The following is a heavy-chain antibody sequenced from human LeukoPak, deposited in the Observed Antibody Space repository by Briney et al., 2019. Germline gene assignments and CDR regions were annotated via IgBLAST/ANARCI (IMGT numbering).Heavy chain of an antibody. Sequence: ASVKVSCKASGYTFTTYGIGWVRQAPGQGLEWMGWFSGYNGNTNYAQKFQRRVTMTTDTSTSTAYMELRSLRSDDTAVYYCARTSHESVLYWSDPWGQGTLVNVSS. J-gene: IGHJ5*02. CDR1: GYTFTTYG. V-gene: IGHV1-18*01. CDR2: FSGYNGNT. D-gene: IGHD3-16*01. CDR3: ARTSHESVLYWSDP.